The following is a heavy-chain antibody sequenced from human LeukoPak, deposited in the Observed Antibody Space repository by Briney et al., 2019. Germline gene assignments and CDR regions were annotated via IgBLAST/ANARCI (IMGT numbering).Heavy chain of an antibody. D-gene: IGHD3-16*02. CDR1: GGSISSGSYY. CDR2: IYTSGST. J-gene: IGHJ5*02. Sequence: SQTLSLTCTVSGGSISSGSYYWGWIRQPAGKGLEWIGRIYTSGSTNYNPSLKSRVTISVDTSKHQFSLKLSSVSAADTAVYYRAREMALRLGELSYLLKFDPWGQGTLVTVSS. V-gene: IGHV4-61*02. CDR3: AREMALRLGELSYLLKFDP.